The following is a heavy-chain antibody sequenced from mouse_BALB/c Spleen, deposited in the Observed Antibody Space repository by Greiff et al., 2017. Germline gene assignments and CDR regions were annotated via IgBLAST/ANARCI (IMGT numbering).Heavy chain of an antibody. CDR1: GFAFSSYD. D-gene: IGHD2-3*01. CDR3: ARGRYDGENAMDY. CDR2: ISSGGGST. Sequence: EVMLVESGGGLVKPGGSLKLSCAASGFAFSSYDMSWVRQTPEKRLEWVAYISSGGGSTYYPDTVKGRFTISRDNAKNTLYLQMSSLKSEDTAMYYCARGRYDGENAMDYWGQGTSVTVSS. J-gene: IGHJ4*01. V-gene: IGHV5-12-1*01.